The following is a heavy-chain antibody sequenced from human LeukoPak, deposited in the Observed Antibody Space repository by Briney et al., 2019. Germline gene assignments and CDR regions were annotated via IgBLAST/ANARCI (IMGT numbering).Heavy chain of an antibody. CDR2: ISSSSSYI. D-gene: IGHD6-13*01. CDR1: GFTFSSYS. V-gene: IGHV3-21*01. J-gene: IGHJ5*02. Sequence: GGSLRLSCAASGFTFSSYSMNWVRQAPGKGLEWVSSISSSSSYIYYADSVKGRFTISRDNAKNSLYLQMNSLRAEDTAVYYCARDGTYSSSCCIVGNWFDPWGQGTLVTVSS. CDR3: ARDGTYSSSCCIVGNWFDP.